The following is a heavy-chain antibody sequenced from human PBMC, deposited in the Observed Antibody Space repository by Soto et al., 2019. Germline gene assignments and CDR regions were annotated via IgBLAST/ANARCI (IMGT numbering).Heavy chain of an antibody. V-gene: IGHV3-48*03. Sequence: QPGGSLRLSCQASGFNFRMYEMHWVRKAPGKGLEWVSYISSSVLTTYYADFAEGRFTISRDNAKDSLYLHLNSLRVGDTAVYYCARYGTRGDWWGLGTQVTVSS. CDR3: ARYGTRGDW. CDR2: ISSSVLTT. J-gene: IGHJ5*01. CDR1: GFNFRMYE. D-gene: IGHD3-10*01.